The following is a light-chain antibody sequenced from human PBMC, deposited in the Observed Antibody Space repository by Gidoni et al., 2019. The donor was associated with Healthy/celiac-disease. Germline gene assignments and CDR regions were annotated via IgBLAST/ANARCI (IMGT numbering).Light chain of an antibody. CDR2: DAS. J-gene: IGKJ2*01. V-gene: IGKV1-5*01. Sequence: DIKMNQYPPTLSAYVGDRITITCRASQSISSWVAWYQQKPGKAPKLLIYDASSLESGVPSRFSGSGTGTEFTLTISSLQPDDFATYYCQQYNSYSHTFGQGTKLEIK. CDR1: QSISSW. CDR3: QQYNSYSHT.